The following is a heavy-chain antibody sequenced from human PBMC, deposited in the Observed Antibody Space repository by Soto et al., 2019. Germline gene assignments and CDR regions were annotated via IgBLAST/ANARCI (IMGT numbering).Heavy chain of an antibody. CDR2: IYYSGST. J-gene: IGHJ4*02. CDR3: ARVATRYYFDY. D-gene: IGHD1-1*01. Sequence: SETLSLTCTVSGGSISSYYWSWIRQPPGKGLEWIGYIYYSGSTNYNPSLKSRVTISVDTSKNQFSLKLSSVTAADTAVYYCARVATRYYFDYWGQGTLVTGSS. CDR1: GGSISSYY. V-gene: IGHV4-59*01.